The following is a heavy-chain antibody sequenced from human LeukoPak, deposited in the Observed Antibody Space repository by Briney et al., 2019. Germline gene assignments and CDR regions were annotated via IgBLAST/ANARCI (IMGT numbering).Heavy chain of an antibody. Sequence: SETLSLTCTVSGYSISSGYYWGWIRQPPGMGLEWIASIHHGGSTYYNPSLKSRVTISVDTSKNQFSLKLSSVTAADTAVYYCARSPSDFWSGYLDYYYMDVWGKGTTVTVSS. V-gene: IGHV4-38-2*02. CDR2: IHHGGST. CDR1: GYSISSGYY. J-gene: IGHJ6*03. D-gene: IGHD3-3*01. CDR3: ARSPSDFWSGYLDYYYMDV.